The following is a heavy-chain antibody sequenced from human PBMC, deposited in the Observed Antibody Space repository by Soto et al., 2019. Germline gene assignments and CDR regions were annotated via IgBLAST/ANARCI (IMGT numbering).Heavy chain of an antibody. D-gene: IGHD3-22*01. CDR1: GGTFSSYA. CDR3: ASPVPHYYDSSGYPRGYYYYGMDV. J-gene: IGHJ6*02. Sequence: SVKVSCKASGGTFSSYAISWVRQAPGQGLEWMGGIIPIFGTANYAQKFQGRVTITADESTSTTYMELSSLRSEGTAVYYCASPVPHYYDSSGYPRGYYYYGMDVWGQGTTVTVSS. V-gene: IGHV1-69*13. CDR2: IIPIFGTA.